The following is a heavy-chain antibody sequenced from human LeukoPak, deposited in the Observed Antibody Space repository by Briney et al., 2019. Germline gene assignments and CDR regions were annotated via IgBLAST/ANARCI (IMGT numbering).Heavy chain of an antibody. V-gene: IGHV4-34*01. CDR3: AREIAAAVDY. CDR1: GGSFSGYY. CDR2: INHSGST. J-gene: IGHJ4*02. D-gene: IGHD6-13*01. Sequence: SETLSLTCAVYGGSFSGYYWSWIRQPPGKGLEWIGEINHSGSTNYNPSLKSRVTISVDTSKNQFSLKLSSVTAADTAVYYCAREIAAAVDYWGQGTLVTVSS.